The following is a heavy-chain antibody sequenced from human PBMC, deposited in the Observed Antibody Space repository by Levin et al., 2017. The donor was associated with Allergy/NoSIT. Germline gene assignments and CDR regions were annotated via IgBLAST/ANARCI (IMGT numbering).Heavy chain of an antibody. CDR2: ISAYNGNT. CDR3: ARAEVPFYDYVWGSYRSLFDY. V-gene: IGHV1-18*01. CDR1: GYTFTSYG. D-gene: IGHD3-16*02. Sequence: ASVKVSCKASGYTFTSYGISWVRQAPGQGLEWMGWISAYNGNTNYAQKLQGRVTMTTDTSTSTAYMELRSLRSDDTAVYYCARAEVPFYDYVWGSYRSLFDYWGQGTLVTVSS. J-gene: IGHJ4*02.